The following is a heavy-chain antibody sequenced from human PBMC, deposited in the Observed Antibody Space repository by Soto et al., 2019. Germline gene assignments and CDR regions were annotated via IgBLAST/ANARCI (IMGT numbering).Heavy chain of an antibody. CDR1: GFTLRRYW. CDR3: ARDEISSGWYGWFDP. J-gene: IGHJ5*02. V-gene: IGHV3-7*01. CDR2: IKEDGSEK. D-gene: IGHD6-19*01. Sequence: QPGGSLRLSCAGSGFTLRRYWMSWVRQAPGKGLEWVANIKEDGSEKYYVDSVKGRFTISRDNAKNSVYLQMNSLRAEDTAVYYCARDEISSGWYGWFDPWGQGTLVTVSS.